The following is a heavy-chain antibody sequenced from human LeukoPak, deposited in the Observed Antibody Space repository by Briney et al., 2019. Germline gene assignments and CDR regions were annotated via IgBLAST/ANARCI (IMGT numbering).Heavy chain of an antibody. V-gene: IGHV3-21*01. J-gene: IGHJ5*02. CDR2: ISSSSSYI. CDR3: AREGRIAARYWFDP. D-gene: IGHD6-6*01. CDR1: GFTFSSYS. Sequence: GGSLRLSCAASGFTFSSYSMNWVRQAPGKGLEWVSSISSSSSYIYYADSVKGRLTISRDNSKNTLYLQMNSLRAEDTAVYYCAREGRIAARYWFDPWGQGTLVTVSS.